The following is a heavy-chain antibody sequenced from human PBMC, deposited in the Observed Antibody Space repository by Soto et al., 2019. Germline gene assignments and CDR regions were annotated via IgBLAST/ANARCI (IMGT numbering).Heavy chain of an antibody. D-gene: IGHD3-16*01. Sequence: QAQLVQSGAKAKQPGASVRVSCKASGYTSTDFALHWVRQAPAQGLEWMGWINVGNGKTGYSRKFQGRVTNDRDMSATTAYIEVTRLTSEDTAIYYCAREGAHYAPFDRWGQGTLVTVSS. CDR3: AREGAHYAPFDR. V-gene: IGHV1-3*01. CDR1: GYTSTDFA. CDR2: INVGNGKT. J-gene: IGHJ4*02.